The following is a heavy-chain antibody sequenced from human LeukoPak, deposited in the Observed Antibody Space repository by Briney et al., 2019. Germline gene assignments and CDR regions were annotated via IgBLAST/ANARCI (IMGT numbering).Heavy chain of an antibody. CDR2: INPGDSDT. Sequence: GESLKISCEASGYNFITYWIGWVRQMPGKGLEWVAIINPGDSDTRYSLSFQGRATISVDRSINTAYLQWSSLRASDTAIYYCAGLPDYVSGKDYWGQGTLVTVSS. D-gene: IGHD3-10*01. CDR3: AGLPDYVSGKDY. V-gene: IGHV5-51*01. CDR1: GYNFITYW. J-gene: IGHJ4*02.